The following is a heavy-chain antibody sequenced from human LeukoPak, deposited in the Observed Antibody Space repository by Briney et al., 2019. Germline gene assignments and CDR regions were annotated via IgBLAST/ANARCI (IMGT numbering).Heavy chain of an antibody. V-gene: IGHV1-2*02. CDR1: GYTFTGYY. CDR2: INPNSGGT. D-gene: IGHD6-13*01. CDR3: ARGGYSSSWYRSGAFDI. Sequence: ASVKVSCKASGYTFTGYYMHWVRQAPGHGLEWMGWINPNSGGTNYAQKFQGRVTMTRDTSISTAYMELSRLRSDDTAVYYCARGGYSSSWYRSGAFDIWGQGTMVTVSS. J-gene: IGHJ3*02.